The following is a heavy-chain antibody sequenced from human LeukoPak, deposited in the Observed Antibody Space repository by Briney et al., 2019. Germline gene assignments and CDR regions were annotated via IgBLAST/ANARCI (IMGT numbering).Heavy chain of an antibody. V-gene: IGHV4-34*01. D-gene: IGHD3-10*01. CDR2: INHSGST. CDR1: GESFSGYY. J-gene: IGHJ3*02. Sequence: SETLSLTCAVYGESFSGYYWSWIRQPPGKGLEWIGEINHSGSTNYNPSLKSRVTISVDTSKNQFSLKLSSVTAADTAVYYCARVRILWFGELDAFDIWGQGTMVTVSS. CDR3: ARVRILWFGELDAFDI.